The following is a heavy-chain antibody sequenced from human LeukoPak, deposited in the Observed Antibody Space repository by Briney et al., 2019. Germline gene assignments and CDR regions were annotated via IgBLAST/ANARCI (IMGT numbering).Heavy chain of an antibody. Sequence: QSGGSLRLSCAASGFTFSSYAMSWVRQAPGKGLEWVSAMSGSGGSTYYVDSVKGRFTISRDTSKNTLYLQMNSLRADDTAVYYCVRGAAPQNDVWSYNFGLTDYWGQGTLVTVSS. V-gene: IGHV3-23*01. CDR3: VRGAAPQNDVWSYNFGLTDY. CDR2: MSGSGGST. J-gene: IGHJ4*02. D-gene: IGHD3-3*01. CDR1: GFTFSSYA.